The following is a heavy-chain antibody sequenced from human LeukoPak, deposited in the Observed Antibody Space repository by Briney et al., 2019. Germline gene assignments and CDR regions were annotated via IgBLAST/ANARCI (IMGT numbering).Heavy chain of an antibody. CDR3: AKERGYYDSSGYLI. V-gene: IGHV3-30*02. CDR2: IGPDGADE. D-gene: IGHD3-22*01. CDR1: GCIFSAYG. J-gene: IGHJ4*02. Sequence: PGGSLRLSCEASGCIFSAYGMHWVRQTPGKGLEWVTFIGPDGADEYYTDSVRGRFTISRDNSRNTVHLQMSNLRPDDTAVYYCAKERGYYDSSGYLIWGQGTLVTVSS.